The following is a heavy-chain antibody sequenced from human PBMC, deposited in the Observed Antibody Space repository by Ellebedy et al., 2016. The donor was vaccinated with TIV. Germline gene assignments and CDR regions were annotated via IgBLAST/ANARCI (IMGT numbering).Heavy chain of an antibody. Sequence: ASVKVSCKASGYTFTTYGISWVRQAPGQGLEWMGWISAYNGNTKSAQEFQGRVTMTTDTSTSTAYMDLRSLRSDDTAVYYCARDWGSGSYEDTFDYWGRGTLVTVSS. CDR2: ISAYNGNT. J-gene: IGHJ4*02. V-gene: IGHV1-18*01. CDR1: GYTFTTYG. D-gene: IGHD1-26*01. CDR3: ARDWGSGSYEDTFDY.